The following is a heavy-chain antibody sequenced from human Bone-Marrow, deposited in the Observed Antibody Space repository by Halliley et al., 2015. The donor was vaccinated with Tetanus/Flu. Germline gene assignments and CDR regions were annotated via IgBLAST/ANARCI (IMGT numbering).Heavy chain of an antibody. CDR1: GGSMSTIGYS. Sequence: TLSLTCAVSGGSMSTIGYSWSWIRQPPGKGLEWIGYIYYTGSSYDNPSLRSRVPISLDKSKNQFSLKLTSVTAADTAVYYCARGSQFDAFEIWGQGTKVTVSS. CDR2: IYYTGSS. J-gene: IGHJ3*02. V-gene: IGHV4-30-2*01. CDR3: ARGSQFDAFEI.